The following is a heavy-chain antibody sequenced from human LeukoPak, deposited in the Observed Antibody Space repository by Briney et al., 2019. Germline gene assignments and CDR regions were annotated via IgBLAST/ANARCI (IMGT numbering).Heavy chain of an antibody. Sequence: PGGSLRLSCEASGFTFSNAWMSWVRQAPGKGLEWLGRIKSKIGGGTTDYAVPVKGRFTISRDDSKNTLYLQMNSLKTEDTAVYYCTTLDAWGQGTLVTVSS. CDR2: IKSKIGGGTT. CDR1: GFTFSNAW. J-gene: IGHJ5*02. V-gene: IGHV3-15*01. CDR3: TTLDA.